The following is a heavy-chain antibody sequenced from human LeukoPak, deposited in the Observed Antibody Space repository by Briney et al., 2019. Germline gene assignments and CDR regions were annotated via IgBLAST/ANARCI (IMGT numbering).Heavy chain of an antibody. CDR1: GYSFVSHW. CDR2: IYPGDSDT. CDR3: ARREGYYYDSSGYYAY. D-gene: IGHD3-22*01. V-gene: IGHV5-51*01. Sequence: GESLKISCKASGYSFVSHWIVWVRQMPGKGLEWLGIIYPGDSDTRYSPSFQGQVTISADKSISTAYLQWNSLRASDTAMYYCARREGYYYDSSGYYAYWGQGTLVTVSS. J-gene: IGHJ4*02.